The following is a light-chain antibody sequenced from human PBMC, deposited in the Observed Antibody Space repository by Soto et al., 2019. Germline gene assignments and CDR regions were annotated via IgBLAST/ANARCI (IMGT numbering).Light chain of an antibody. J-gene: IGLJ1*01. CDR3: GSYAGSPYV. Sequence: QSVLTQPPSASGSPGQSVTISCAGTSSDVGGYNYVSWYQQHPGKAPKLMIYEVSKRPSGVPDRFSGSKSGNTASLTVSGLQAEDEADYYCGSYAGSPYVFGTGTRSPS. V-gene: IGLV2-8*01. CDR1: SSDVGGYNY. CDR2: EVS.